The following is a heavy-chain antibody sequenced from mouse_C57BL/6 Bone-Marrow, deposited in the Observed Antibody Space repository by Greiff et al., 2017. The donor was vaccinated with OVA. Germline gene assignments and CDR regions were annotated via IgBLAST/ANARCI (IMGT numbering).Heavy chain of an antibody. J-gene: IGHJ1*03. CDR1: GYTFTSYW. CDR2: IHPNSGST. V-gene: IGHV1-64*01. CDR3: ARGDRITVVVDWYFDV. Sequence: VQLQQPGAELVKPGASVKLSCKASGYTFTSYWMHWVKQRPGQGLEWIGMIHPNSGSTNYNEKFKSKATLTVDKSSSTAYMQLSSLTSEDSAVYYCARGDRITVVVDWYFDVWGTGTTVTVSS. D-gene: IGHD1-1*01.